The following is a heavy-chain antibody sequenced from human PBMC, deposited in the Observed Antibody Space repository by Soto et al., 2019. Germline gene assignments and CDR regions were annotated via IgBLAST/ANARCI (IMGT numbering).Heavy chain of an antibody. CDR2: ISWNSGSI. D-gene: IGHD6-13*01. Sequence: EVQLVESGGGLVQPGRSLRLSCAASGFTFDDYAMHWVRQAPGKGLEWVSGISWNSGSIGYADSVKGRFTISRDNAKNSLYLQMNSLSAEDTAFYYCAKVGARAAAGTDYYYGMDVWGQGTTVTVSS. CDR3: AKVGARAAAGTDYYYGMDV. V-gene: IGHV3-9*01. J-gene: IGHJ6*02. CDR1: GFTFDDYA.